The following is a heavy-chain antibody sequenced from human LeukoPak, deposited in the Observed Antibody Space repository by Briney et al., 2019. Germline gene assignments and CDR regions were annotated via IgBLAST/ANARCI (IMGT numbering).Heavy chain of an antibody. D-gene: IGHD4-17*01. CDR1: GGSIRNYY. V-gene: IGHV4-59*01. CDR3: ARDRGTTVTTSHYYYYMDV. CDR2: IYYSGST. Sequence: KSSETLSLTCTVSGGSIRNYYWNWIRQPPGKGLEWIGYIYYSGSTNYNPSLKSRVTISLDTSKNQFSLRLSSVTAADTAVYYCARDRGTTVTTSHYYYYMDVWGKGTTVTVSS. J-gene: IGHJ6*03.